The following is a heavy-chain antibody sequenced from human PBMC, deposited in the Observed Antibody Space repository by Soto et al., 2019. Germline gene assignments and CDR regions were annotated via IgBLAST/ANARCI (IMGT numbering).Heavy chain of an antibody. V-gene: IGHV4-39*01. CDR3: ARLNTYTRSSGYPDAFDI. CDR1: GGSISSSSYY. Sequence: QLQLQESGPGLVKPSETLSLTCTVSGGSISSSSYYWGWIRQPPGKGLEWIGSIYYSGSTYYNPSLKGRVIISVETSKKQFSLELSSVTAADAAVYYCARLNTYTRSSGYPDAFDIWGQGTMVTVSS. D-gene: IGHD3-22*01. CDR2: IYYSGST. J-gene: IGHJ3*02.